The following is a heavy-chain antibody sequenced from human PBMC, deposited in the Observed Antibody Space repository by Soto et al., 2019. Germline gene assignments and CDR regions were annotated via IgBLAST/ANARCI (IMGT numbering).Heavy chain of an antibody. V-gene: IGHV1-18*01. CDR3: ARDRDNISGYYSDAFDI. J-gene: IGHJ3*02. D-gene: IGHD3-22*01. CDR2: ISAYNGNT. Sequence: ASVKVSCKASGYTFTSYGISWVRQAPGQGLEWIGWISAYNGNTNYAQKLQGRVTMTTDTSTSTAYMELRSLRSDDTAVYYCARDRDNISGYYSDAFDIWGQGTMVTVSS. CDR1: GYTFTSYG.